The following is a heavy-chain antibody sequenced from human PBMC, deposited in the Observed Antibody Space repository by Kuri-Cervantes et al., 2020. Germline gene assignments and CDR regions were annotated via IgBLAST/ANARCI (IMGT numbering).Heavy chain of an antibody. Sequence: SETLSLTCTVSGGSISSGGYYWSWIRQHPGKGLEWIGYIYYSGSTYYNPSLKSRVTISVDTSKNQFSLKLSSVTAADTAVYYCARALSSNYYDSSGYYYWGQGNLVTVSS. CDR2: IYYSGST. V-gene: IGHV4-31*03. D-gene: IGHD3-22*01. CDR1: GGSISSGGYY. J-gene: IGHJ4*02. CDR3: ARALSSNYYDSSGYYY.